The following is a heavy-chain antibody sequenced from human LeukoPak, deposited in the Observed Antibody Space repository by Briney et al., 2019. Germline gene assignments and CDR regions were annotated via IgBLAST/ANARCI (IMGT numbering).Heavy chain of an antibody. CDR1: GFTLSSYW. D-gene: IGHD4-17*01. V-gene: IGHV3-7*01. CDR2: IKQDGSQK. CDR3: AREQYGDHFDN. Sequence: HTGGSLRLSCAASGFTLSSYWMSWVRQAPGKGLEWVANIKQDGSQKYYVGSVKGRFSISRDNTKNSLYLQMNSLRVDDTAVYYCAREQYGDHFDNWGQGTLVTVSS. J-gene: IGHJ4*02.